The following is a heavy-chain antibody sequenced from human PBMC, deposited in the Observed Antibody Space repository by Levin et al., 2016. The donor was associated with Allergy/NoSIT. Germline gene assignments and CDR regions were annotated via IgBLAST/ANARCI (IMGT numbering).Heavy chain of an antibody. CDR3: AAEGVGTWKHTFDL. CDR1: GYTLSGHH. D-gene: IGHD5-18*01. Sequence: ASVKVSCKASGYTLSGHHMHWVRQAPGQGLEWMGCMEPNSDGTYYAQNFKGRVTMTKDTSINTAYMELTRLRSDDTAVYYCAAEGVGTWKHTFDLWGQGTVVTVSS. V-gene: IGHV1-2*02. CDR2: MEPNSDGT. J-gene: IGHJ3*01.